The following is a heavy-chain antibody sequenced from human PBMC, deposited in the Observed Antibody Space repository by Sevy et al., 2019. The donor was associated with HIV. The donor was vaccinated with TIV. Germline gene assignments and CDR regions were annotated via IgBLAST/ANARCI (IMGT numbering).Heavy chain of an antibody. V-gene: IGHV3-30*02. J-gene: IGHJ4*02. CDR1: GFTFSSYG. CDR3: AKGPMSIAVAGREPDY. Sequence: GGSLRLSCAASGFTFSSYGMHWVRQAPGKGLEWVAFIRYDGSNKYYADSVKGRFTISRDNSKNTLYLQMNSLGAEDTAVYYCAKGPMSIAVAGREPDYWGQGTLVTVSS. D-gene: IGHD6-19*01. CDR2: IRYDGSNK.